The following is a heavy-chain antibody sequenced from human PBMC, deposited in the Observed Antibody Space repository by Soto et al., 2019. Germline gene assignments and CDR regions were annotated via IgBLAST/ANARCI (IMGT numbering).Heavy chain of an antibody. CDR2: INDSGNI. J-gene: IGHJ6*03. CDR1: GGSFGGYQ. D-gene: IGHD3-10*01. V-gene: IGHV4-34*01. Sequence: QVQLQQWGAGLLKPSETLSLTSPVYGGSFGGYQWTWIRQTPGKGLDWMGEINDSGNINYNPSLKSRVTILVDTAKKQISLKLSSVTAADTAVYYCARGLILWFGELSRRGGYYYYMDVWGKGTTVTVSS. CDR3: ARGLILWFGELSRRGGYYYYMDV.